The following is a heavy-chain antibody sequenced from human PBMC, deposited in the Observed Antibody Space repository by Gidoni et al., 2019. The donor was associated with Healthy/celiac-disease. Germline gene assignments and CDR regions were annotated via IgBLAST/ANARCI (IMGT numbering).Heavy chain of an antibody. D-gene: IGHD1-26*01. CDR1: GFSFRRYA. CDR3: AKDWAGAELDFYFDY. CDR2: ISGSGGST. Sequence: EVQLLESGGGLVQPGGSLRLSCADSGFSFRRYAMSWVRQAPGKGLEWVSAISGSGGSTYYADSVKGRFTISRDNSKNTLYLQMNSLRAEDTAVYYCAKDWAGAELDFYFDYWGQGTLVTVSS. J-gene: IGHJ4*02. V-gene: IGHV3-23*01.